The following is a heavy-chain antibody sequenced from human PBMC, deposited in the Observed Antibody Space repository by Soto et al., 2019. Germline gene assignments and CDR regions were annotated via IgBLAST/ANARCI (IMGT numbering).Heavy chain of an antibody. V-gene: IGHV1-18*04. Sequence: ASVKVSCKASGYTFTSYGISWVRQAPGQRLEWMGWISAYNGNTNYAQKLQGRVTMTTDTSTSTAYMELRSLRSDDTAVYYCARVHYYDSSGYYLYFDYWGQGTLVTVSS. D-gene: IGHD3-22*01. CDR3: ARVHYYDSSGYYLYFDY. CDR1: GYTFTSYG. J-gene: IGHJ4*02. CDR2: ISAYNGNT.